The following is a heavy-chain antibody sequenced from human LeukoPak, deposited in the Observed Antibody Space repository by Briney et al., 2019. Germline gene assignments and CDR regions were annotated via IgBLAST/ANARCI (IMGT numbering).Heavy chain of an antibody. CDR2: ISAYNGNT. V-gene: IGHV1-18*01. D-gene: IGHD2-21*02. Sequence: ASVKVSCQASGYTFTSYGISWVRQAPGQGLEWMGWISAYNGNTNYAQKLQGRVAMTTDTSTSTAYMELRSLRSDATAVYYCARDRVAYCGGDCYSEWFDPWGQGTLVTVSS. J-gene: IGHJ5*02. CDR1: GYTFTSYG. CDR3: ARDRVAYCGGDCYSEWFDP.